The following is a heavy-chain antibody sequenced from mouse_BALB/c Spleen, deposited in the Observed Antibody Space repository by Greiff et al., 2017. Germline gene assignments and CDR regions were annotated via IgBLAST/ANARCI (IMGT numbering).Heavy chain of an antibody. Sequence: EVQLVESGGGLVQPGGSLRLSCATSGFTFTDYYMSWVRQPPGKALEWLGFIRNKANGYTTEYSATVKGRFTISRDNSHSILDLQMNTLRAEDSATYYCARVPIYCDYDRGNYFDYWGQGTTLTVSS. CDR2: IRNKANGYTT. V-gene: IGHV7-3*02. CDR1: GFTFTDYY. D-gene: IGHD2-4*01. J-gene: IGHJ2*01. CDR3: ARVPIYCDYDRGNYFDY.